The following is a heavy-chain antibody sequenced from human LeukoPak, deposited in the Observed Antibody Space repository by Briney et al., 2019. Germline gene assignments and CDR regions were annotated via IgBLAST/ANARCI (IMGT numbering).Heavy chain of an antibody. CDR3: ARGYSSGWYHSYYFDY. V-gene: IGHV1-8*01. CDR1: GYTFTSYD. CDR2: MNPNSGNT. J-gene: IGHJ4*02. D-gene: IGHD6-19*01. Sequence: ASVKVSCKASGYTFTSYDTNWVRQATGQGLEWMGWMNPNSGNTGYAQKFQGRVTMTRNTSISTAYMELSSLRSEDTAVYYCARGYSSGWYHSYYFDYWGQGTLVTVSS.